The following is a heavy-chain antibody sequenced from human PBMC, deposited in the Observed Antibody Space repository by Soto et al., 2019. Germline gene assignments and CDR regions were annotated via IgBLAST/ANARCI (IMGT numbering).Heavy chain of an antibody. J-gene: IGHJ4*02. CDR1: GFTFSNCV. V-gene: IGHV3-23*01. Sequence: EVHLLESGGVLVQPGESLRLSCETSGFTFSNCVMTWLRQPPGKRLEWVSVITTNGHTDYADSVKGRFTISRDNSKNTVYLQTNSLRAEDTAVYYCAKGLLNGRWYAADWGQGTLVTVSS. CDR3: AKGLLNGRWYAAD. CDR2: ITTNGHT. D-gene: IGHD6-13*01.